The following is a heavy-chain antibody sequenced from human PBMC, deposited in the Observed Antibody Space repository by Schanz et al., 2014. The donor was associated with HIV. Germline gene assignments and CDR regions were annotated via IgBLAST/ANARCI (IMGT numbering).Heavy chain of an antibody. CDR2: IIPIFDTT. CDR1: GFTLTSYY. Sequence: QVQMVQSAAEVKKPGASVKLSCKASGFTLTSYYIHWVRQAPGQGLEWMGGIIPIFDTTNYAQKFQGRVTITADKSTSTVYMDLSSLRSEDTAVYYCARTYTGDWSTGADWGQGTLVTVSS. D-gene: IGHD2-21*02. V-gene: IGHV1-69*06. J-gene: IGHJ4*02. CDR3: ARTYTGDWSTGAD.